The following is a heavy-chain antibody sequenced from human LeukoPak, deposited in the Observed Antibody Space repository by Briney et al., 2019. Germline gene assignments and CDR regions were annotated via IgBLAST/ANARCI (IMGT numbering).Heavy chain of an antibody. Sequence: GASVKVSCKASGYTFTGYFMHWVRQAPGQGLEWMGWINPNSGGTNYAQKFQGRVTMTRYTSISTAYMELSSLRSDDTAVYYCARGGIQLWFLVDYWGQGTLVTVSP. D-gene: IGHD5-18*01. CDR2: INPNSGGT. J-gene: IGHJ4*02. V-gene: IGHV1-2*02. CDR1: GYTFTGYF. CDR3: ARGGIQLWFLVDY.